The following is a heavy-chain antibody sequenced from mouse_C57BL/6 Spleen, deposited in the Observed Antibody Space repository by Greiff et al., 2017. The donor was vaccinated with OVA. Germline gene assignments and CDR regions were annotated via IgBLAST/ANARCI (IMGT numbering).Heavy chain of an antibody. D-gene: IGHD1-1*01. CDR3: ASCYGSSSYAMDY. CDR2: IHPNSGST. CDR1: GYTFTSYW. J-gene: IGHJ4*01. Sequence: QVQLQQPGAELVKPGASVKLSCKASGYTFTSYWMHWVKQRPGQGLEWIGMIHPNSGSTNYNEKFKSKATLTVDKSSSTAYMQLSSLTSEDSAVYYSASCYGSSSYAMDYWGQGTSVTVSS. V-gene: IGHV1-64*01.